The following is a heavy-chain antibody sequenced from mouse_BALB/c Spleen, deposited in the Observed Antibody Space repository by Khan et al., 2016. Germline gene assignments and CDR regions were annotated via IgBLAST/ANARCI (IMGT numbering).Heavy chain of an antibody. Sequence: QVQLQQPGAELARPGASVKLSCKASGYTFTSYWMQWVKQRPGQGLEWIGAIYPGDGDTRYTQKFKGKATLTADKSSSTAYMQLSSLASEDSAVYWCSRIKVTMDYWGQGTSVTVSS. J-gene: IGHJ4*01. CDR2: IYPGDGDT. D-gene: IGHD1-3*01. CDR3: SRIKVTMDY. CDR1: GYTFTSYW. V-gene: IGHV1-87*01.